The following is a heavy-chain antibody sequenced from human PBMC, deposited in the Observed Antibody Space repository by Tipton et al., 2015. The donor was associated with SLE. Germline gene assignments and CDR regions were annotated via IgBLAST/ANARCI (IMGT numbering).Heavy chain of an antibody. J-gene: IGHJ4*02. V-gene: IGHV4-39*07. CDR3: ARWAGPTVNFDY. CDR1: GGSISSSSYY. D-gene: IGHD4-11*01. CDR2: IYYSGST. Sequence: TLSLTCTVSGGSISSSSYYWGWIRQPPGKGLEWIGSIYYSGSTYYNPSLKSRVTISVDTSKNQFSLKLSSVTAADTAVYYCARWAGPTVNFDYWGQGTLVTVSS.